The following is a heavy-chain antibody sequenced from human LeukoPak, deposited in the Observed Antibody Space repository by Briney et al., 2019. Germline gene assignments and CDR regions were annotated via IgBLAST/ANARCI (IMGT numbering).Heavy chain of an antibody. CDR2: ISSSSSYT. J-gene: IGHJ2*01. CDR1: GFTFSDYY. V-gene: IGHV3-11*06. Sequence: GGSLRLSCAASGFTFSDYYMSWIRQAPGKGLEWVSYISSSSSYTNYADSVKGRFTISRDNSKNTLYLQMNSLRAEDTAVYYCAKPDYGDYWYFDLWGRGTLVTVSS. CDR3: AKPDYGDYWYFDL. D-gene: IGHD4-17*01.